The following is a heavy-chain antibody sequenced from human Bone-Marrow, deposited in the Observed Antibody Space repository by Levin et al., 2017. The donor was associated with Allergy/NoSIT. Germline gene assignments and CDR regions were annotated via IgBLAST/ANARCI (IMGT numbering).Heavy chain of an antibody. J-gene: IGHJ6*02. CDR1: GFTVRSDY. V-gene: IGHV3-66*01. Sequence: LSLTCEASGFTVRSDYMTWVRQAPGKGLEWVSIIYSDGGTYHADSVKGRFTLSRDISMNTLYLQMNSLRAEDTAVYYCARDKRVYGMDVWGQGTTVTVSS. CDR3: ARDKRVYGMDV. CDR2: IYSDGGT.